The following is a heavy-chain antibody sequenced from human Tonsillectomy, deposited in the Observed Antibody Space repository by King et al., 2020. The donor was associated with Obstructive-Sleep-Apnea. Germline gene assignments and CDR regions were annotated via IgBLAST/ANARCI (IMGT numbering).Heavy chain of an antibody. CDR3: AKFAYGNFGMDV. J-gene: IGHJ6*02. CDR1: GFTFSSYA. CDR2: ISGGGGTT. Sequence: VQLVESGGGLVQPGGSLRLSCAASGFTFSSYAMSWVRQAPGKGLEWVSSISGGGGTTYYADSVKGRFTISRDNSKNTLALQINSLRAEDTALYYFAKFAYGNFGMDVWGQGTTVTVSS. V-gene: IGHV3-23*04. D-gene: IGHD4-17*01.